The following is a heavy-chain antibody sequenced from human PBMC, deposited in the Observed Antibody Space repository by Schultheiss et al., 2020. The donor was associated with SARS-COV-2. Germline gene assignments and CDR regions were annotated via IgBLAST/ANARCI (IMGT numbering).Heavy chain of an antibody. V-gene: IGHV3-23*01. CDR1: GFTFSSYA. J-gene: IGHJ4*02. D-gene: IGHD3-9*01. CDR2: ISGSGGST. Sequence: GESLKISCAASGFTFSSYAMSWVRQAPGKGLEWVSAISGSGGSTYYADSVKGRFTISRDNSKNTLYLQMNSLRAEDTAVYYCAKAHPDILTGYYKIAGCDYWGQGTLVTVSS. CDR3: AKAHPDILTGYYKIAGCDY.